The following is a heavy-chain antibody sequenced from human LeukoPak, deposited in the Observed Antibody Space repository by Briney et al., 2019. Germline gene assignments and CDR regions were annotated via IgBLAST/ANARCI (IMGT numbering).Heavy chain of an antibody. CDR2: ISGRTGGT. D-gene: IGHD5-12*01. Sequence: GGSLRLSCAASGFTFNTNAMSWVRQAPGKGLEWVSAISGRTGGTYYADSVKGRFTISRDNSKSTLYLQMGSLRAEDTAVYYCAKCGNSGCHLIDYWGQGTLVTVSS. CDR3: AKCGNSGCHLIDY. V-gene: IGHV3-23*01. CDR1: GFTFNTNA. J-gene: IGHJ4*02.